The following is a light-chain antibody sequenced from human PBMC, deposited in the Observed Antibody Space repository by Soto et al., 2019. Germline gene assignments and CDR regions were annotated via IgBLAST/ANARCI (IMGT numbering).Light chain of an antibody. Sequence: QSVLTQPASVSGSPGQSITISCTGTSSDVGSYNLVSWYQQHPGKATKLMIYEVSKRPSGVSNRFSGSKSGNTASLTISGLQAEGEADYYCCSYAGSSTHYVFGTGTKVTVL. CDR1: SSDVGSYNL. CDR2: EVS. V-gene: IGLV2-23*02. J-gene: IGLJ1*01. CDR3: CSYAGSSTHYV.